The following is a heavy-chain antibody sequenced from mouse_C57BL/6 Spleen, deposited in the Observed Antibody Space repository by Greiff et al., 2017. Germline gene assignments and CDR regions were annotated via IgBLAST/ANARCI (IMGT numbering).Heavy chain of an antibody. Sequence: EVKLQESGPELVKPGASVKISCKASGYSFTDYNMNWVKQSNGKSLEWIGVINPNYGTTSYNQKFKGKATLTVDQSSSTAYMQLNSLTSEDSAVYYCAREDYYGSSPFAYWGQGTLVTVSA. CDR2: INPNYGTT. V-gene: IGHV1-39*01. D-gene: IGHD1-1*01. CDR1: GYSFTDYN. CDR3: AREDYYGSSPFAY. J-gene: IGHJ3*01.